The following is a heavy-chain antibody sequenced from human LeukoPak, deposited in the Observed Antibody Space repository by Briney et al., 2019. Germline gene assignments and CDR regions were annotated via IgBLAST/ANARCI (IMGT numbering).Heavy chain of an antibody. J-gene: IGHJ4*02. D-gene: IGHD1-1*01. CDR3: AKFRTGTPDY. CDR1: GFTLTNHG. Sequence: GGSLRLSCAVSGFTLTNHGVSWVRQAPGKGLEWVSGISGNGDRTSYADSVKGRFAVSRDNSKNTLYLQMNLLRAEDTAVYYCAKFRTGTPDYWGQGTLVTVSS. CDR2: ISGNGDRT. V-gene: IGHV3-23*01.